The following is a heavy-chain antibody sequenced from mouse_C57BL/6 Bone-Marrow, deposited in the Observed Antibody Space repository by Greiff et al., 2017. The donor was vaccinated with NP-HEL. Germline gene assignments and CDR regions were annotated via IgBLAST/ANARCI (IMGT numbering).Heavy chain of an antibody. CDR1: GFNIKDDY. CDR3: TTEDYCNYEGFAY. D-gene: IGHD2-1*01. CDR2: IDPENGAT. Sequence: VQLQQSGAELVRPGASVKLSCTASGFNIKDDYMHWVKQRPEQGLEWIGWIDPENGATEYASKFQGTATITVDTTSNTDYLQLSSLTSEDTAVYYCTTEDYCNYEGFAYWGQGTLVTVSA. J-gene: IGHJ3*01. V-gene: IGHV14-4*01.